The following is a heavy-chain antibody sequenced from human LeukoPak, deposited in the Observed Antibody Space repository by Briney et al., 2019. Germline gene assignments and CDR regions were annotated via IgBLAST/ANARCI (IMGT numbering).Heavy chain of an antibody. CDR3: ARDVYYYDSSGLNWFDP. D-gene: IGHD3-22*01. V-gene: IGHV1-46*01. J-gene: IGHJ5*02. CDR1: GYTFTSYY. CDR2: INPSGGST. Sequence: ASVKVSCKASGYTFTSYYMHWVRQAPGQGLEWMGIINPSGGSTSYAQKFQGRVTMTRDMSTSTVYMELSSLRSDDTAVYYCARDVYYYDSSGLNWFDPWGQGTLVTVSS.